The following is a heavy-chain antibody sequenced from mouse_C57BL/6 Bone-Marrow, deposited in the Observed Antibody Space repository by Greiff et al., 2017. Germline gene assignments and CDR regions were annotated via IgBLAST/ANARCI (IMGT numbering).Heavy chain of an antibody. D-gene: IGHD2-10*02. CDR1: GFSLTSYG. V-gene: IGHV2-2*01. CDR3: GRYGNYAWFAY. Sequence: VQLQQSGPGLVQPSQSLSITCTVSGFSLTSYGVHWVRQSPGKGLEWLGVIWSGGSTDYNADFISRLSISKDNSKSQVFFKMNSLQADDTAIYYCGRYGNYAWFAYWGQGTLVTVSA. J-gene: IGHJ3*01. CDR2: IWSGGST.